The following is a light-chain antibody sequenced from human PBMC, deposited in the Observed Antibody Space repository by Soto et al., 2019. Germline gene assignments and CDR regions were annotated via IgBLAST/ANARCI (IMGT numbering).Light chain of an antibody. Sequence: ENVLTQSPGTLSLSPGERATLSCRASQSVSSSYLTWYQQKPGQAPRLLIYGASSRATDIPDRFSGSESGTDFTLTISRLEPEDFAVYYCQQYDSLPVTFGQGTKLEIK. V-gene: IGKV3-20*01. CDR3: QQYDSLPVT. J-gene: IGKJ2*01. CDR1: QSVSSSY. CDR2: GAS.